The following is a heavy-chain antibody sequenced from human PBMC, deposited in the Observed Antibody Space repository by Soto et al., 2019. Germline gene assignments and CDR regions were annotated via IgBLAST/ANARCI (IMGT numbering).Heavy chain of an antibody. D-gene: IGHD2-15*01. Sequence: PSETLSLTCTVSGGSVTNSSYYWGWIRQSPGKGLEWIWSVHYRGRSYYKSSLKSRLTISVDTSKNQFSLNLTSVTAADTAVYYCARQDRVVVEGRWFDPWGQGTLVTVSS. CDR2: VHYRGRS. V-gene: IGHV4-39*07. CDR3: ARQDRVVVEGRWFDP. CDR1: GGSVTNSSYY. J-gene: IGHJ5*02.